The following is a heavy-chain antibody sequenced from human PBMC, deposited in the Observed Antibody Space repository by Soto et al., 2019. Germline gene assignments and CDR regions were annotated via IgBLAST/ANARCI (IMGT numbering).Heavy chain of an antibody. Sequence: SETLSLTCTVSGGSISSYYWTWIRPPPGKGLEWAGYVYYSGTTYYNPSLQSRVTISVDTSKNQFSLKVKSVTAADTAIYYCARAGSTWRYFFDYWGQGSLVTVSS. D-gene: IGHD6-13*01. CDR1: GGSISSYY. V-gene: IGHV4-59*01. J-gene: IGHJ4*02. CDR3: ARAGSTWRYFFDY. CDR2: VYYSGTT.